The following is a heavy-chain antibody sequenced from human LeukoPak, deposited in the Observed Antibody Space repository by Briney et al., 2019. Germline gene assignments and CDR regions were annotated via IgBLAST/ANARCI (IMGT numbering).Heavy chain of an antibody. CDR2: TYYRSKWYY. CDR1: EHGVSSNSAA. V-gene: IGHV6-1*01. J-gene: IGHJ4*02. Sequence: SQTLSVTSAISEHGVSSNSAAWNWIRQSPSRGLEWLRRTYYRSKWYYDYGLSVKSRITINPDTSKNQFSLQLDSVTLEDTAVYYCARARIVGATRCLDYWGQGTLVTVSS. CDR3: ARARIVGATRCLDY. D-gene: IGHD1-26*01.